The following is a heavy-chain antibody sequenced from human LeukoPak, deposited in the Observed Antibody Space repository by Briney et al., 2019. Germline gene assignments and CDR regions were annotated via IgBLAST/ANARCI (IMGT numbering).Heavy chain of an antibody. J-gene: IGHJ4*02. D-gene: IGHD1-1*01. CDR2: IGTAGYT. V-gene: IGHV3-13*01. CDR1: GFTFSDYE. CDR3: ARVAKERVGGVYYFDY. Sequence: GGSLRLSCAASGFTFSDYEMHWVRQATGKGLEWVSAIGTAGYTYYTGSLKGRFTISRENAKNSLYLQMNSLRAGDTAVYYCARVAKERVGGVYYFDYWGQGTLVTVSS.